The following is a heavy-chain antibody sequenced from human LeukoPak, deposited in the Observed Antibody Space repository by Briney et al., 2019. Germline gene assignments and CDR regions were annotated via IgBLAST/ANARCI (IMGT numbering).Heavy chain of an antibody. CDR2: ITSTGSYT. J-gene: IGHJ3*02. V-gene: IGHV3-21*01. Sequence: GGSLRLSCAASGFTFSSYNMNWVRQAPGKGLEWVSSITSTGSYTFYADSVKGRFTISRDNAKNSLYLQMNSLRAEDTAVYYCARGRFYAAQGYAFDIWGQGTMVTVSS. CDR3: ARGRFYAAQGYAFDI. CDR1: GFTFSSYN. D-gene: IGHD3-3*01.